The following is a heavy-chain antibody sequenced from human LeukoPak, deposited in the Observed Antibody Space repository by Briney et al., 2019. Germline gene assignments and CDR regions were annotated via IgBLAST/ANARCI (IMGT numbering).Heavy chain of an antibody. CDR3: ITSSAYSTSWGAFDI. J-gene: IGHJ3*02. CDR2: MNATSGGA. Sequence: GASVKVSCKASGYSVTGFYIHWVRQAPGQGLEWTGWMNATSGGANYAQGFRGSLTMTGDTSITTAYMDLSSLTSDDTAMYYCITSSAYSTSWGAFDIWGQGTMVTVSS. D-gene: IGHD2-2*01. V-gene: IGHV1-2*02. CDR1: GYSVTGFY.